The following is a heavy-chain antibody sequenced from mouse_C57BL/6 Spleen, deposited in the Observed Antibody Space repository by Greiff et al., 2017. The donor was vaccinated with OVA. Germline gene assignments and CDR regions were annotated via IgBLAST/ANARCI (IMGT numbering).Heavy chain of an antibody. D-gene: IGHD2-4*01. CDR1: GYTFTDYY. V-gene: IGHV1-26*01. CDR2: INPNNGGT. Sequence: VQLQQSGPELVKPGASVKISCKASGYTFTDYYMNWVKQSHGKSLEWIGDINPNNGGTSYNQKFKGKATLTVDKSSSTAYMELRSLTSEDSAVYYCARLYDYDVFAYWGQGTLVTVSA. J-gene: IGHJ3*01. CDR3: ARLYDYDVFAY.